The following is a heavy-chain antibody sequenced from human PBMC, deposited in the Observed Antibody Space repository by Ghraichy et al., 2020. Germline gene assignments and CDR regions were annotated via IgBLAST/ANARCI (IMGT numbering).Heavy chain of an antibody. CDR3: AKRGDNVGYYPNDSFDV. V-gene: IGHV3-23*01. Sequence: GGSLRLSCGASGFTFSSYAMNWVRQAPGKGLEWVSTISDDSSGTYYADSVKGRFAISRDNSKKTLSLQLNSLRAEDTAVYYFAKRGDNVGYYPNDSFDVWGQGTLVTVSS. CDR2: ISDDSSGT. D-gene: IGHD3-22*01. J-gene: IGHJ3*01. CDR1: GFTFSSYA.